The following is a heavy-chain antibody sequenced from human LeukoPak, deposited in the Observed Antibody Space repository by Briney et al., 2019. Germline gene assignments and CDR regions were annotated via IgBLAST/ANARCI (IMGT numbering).Heavy chain of an antibody. Sequence: GRSLRLSCAASIFTFSTYGMHWVRQTPGKGLEWVAVISSDGTNKHYADSVKGRFTISRDSSKNTLYLQMSSLRPEDTAVYYCAKDRGSCSGDSCYSVDYWGQRTLVTVSS. D-gene: IGHD2-15*01. V-gene: IGHV3-30*18. J-gene: IGHJ4*02. CDR3: AKDRGSCSGDSCYSVDY. CDR2: ISSDGTNK. CDR1: IFTFSTYG.